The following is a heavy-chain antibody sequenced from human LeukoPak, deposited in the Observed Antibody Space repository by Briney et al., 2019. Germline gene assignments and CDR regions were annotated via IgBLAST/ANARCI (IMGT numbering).Heavy chain of an antibody. CDR3: ARGHSESSLSFFDF. J-gene: IGHJ4*02. D-gene: IGHD1-26*01. CDR1: GYTFTTYG. V-gene: IGHV1-18*01. Sequence: ASVKVSCKASGYTFTTYGFNWVRQAPGQGLEWMGWISAYNGDTQYAQKLQGRVTMTTATSTRTAYLELRSLSSDDTAVYYCARGHSESSLSFFDFWGQGTLVTVSS. CDR2: ISAYNGDT.